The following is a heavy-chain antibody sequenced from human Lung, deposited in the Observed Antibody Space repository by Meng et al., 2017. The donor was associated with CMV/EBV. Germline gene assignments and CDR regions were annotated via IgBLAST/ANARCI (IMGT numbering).Heavy chain of an antibody. Sequence: ASVKVSCKASGYTFTSYYMHWVRQAPGQGLEWMGIINPSGGSTSYAQKFQGRVTMTRDTSTSTVYMELSSLRSEDTAVYYCARDRERGYSYGIIDYWGQGTXVTVYS. J-gene: IGHJ4*02. CDR2: INPSGGST. V-gene: IGHV1-46*01. CDR3: ARDRERGYSYGIIDY. D-gene: IGHD5-18*01. CDR1: GYTFTSYY.